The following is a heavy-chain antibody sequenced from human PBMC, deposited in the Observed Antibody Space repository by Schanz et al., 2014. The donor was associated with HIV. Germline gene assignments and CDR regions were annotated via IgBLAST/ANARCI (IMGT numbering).Heavy chain of an antibody. CDR1: GLTFSSYG. J-gene: IGHJ4*02. Sequence: QVQLVESGGGVVQPGRSLRLSCAASGLTFSSYGMHWVRQAPGKGLEWVAVIWNNGSNTYYGDSVKGRFTISRDNSKNTLYLQMNNLKTEDTAVYYCAKAGLFFGQLWLGFFDSWGQGTLVTVSS. V-gene: IGHV3-33*06. D-gene: IGHD5-18*01. CDR2: IWNNGSNT. CDR3: AKAGLFFGQLWLGFFDS.